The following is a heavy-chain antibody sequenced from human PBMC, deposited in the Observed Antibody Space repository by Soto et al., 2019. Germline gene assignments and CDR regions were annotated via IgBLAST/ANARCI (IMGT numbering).Heavy chain of an antibody. CDR3: ARGYCSSTSCFPRPYYYYYYGMDV. J-gene: IGHJ6*02. D-gene: IGHD2-2*01. CDR1: GGTFSSYA. Sequence: QVQLVQSGAEVKKPGSSVKVSCKASGGTFSSYAISWVRQAPGQGLEWMGGIIPIFGTANYAQKFQGRVTITADESTSTADMELSSLRSEDTAVYYCARGYCSSTSCFPRPYYYYYYGMDVWGQGTTVTVSS. V-gene: IGHV1-69*01. CDR2: IIPIFGTA.